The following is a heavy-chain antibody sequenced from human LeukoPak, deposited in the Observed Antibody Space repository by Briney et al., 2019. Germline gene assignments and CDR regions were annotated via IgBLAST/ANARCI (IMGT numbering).Heavy chain of an antibody. CDR2: INGDGTAT. V-gene: IGHV3-74*01. CDR1: GSTLKNYW. D-gene: IGHD2-15*01. Sequence: PGGSLRLSCVVSGSTLKNYWMDWVRQVPGKGLMWISTINGDGTATGDADSVKGRFTISRDNAKNTLYLQMSSLRAEDTAMYYCARNRGYHTFDYWGQGTLVTVSS. CDR3: ARNRGYHTFDY. J-gene: IGHJ4*02.